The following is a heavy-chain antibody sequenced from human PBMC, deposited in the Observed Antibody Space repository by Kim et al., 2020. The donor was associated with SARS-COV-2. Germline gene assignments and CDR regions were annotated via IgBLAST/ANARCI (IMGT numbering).Heavy chain of an antibody. CDR2: ISYDGSNK. Sequence: GGSLRLSCAASGFTFSSYGMHWVRQAPGKGLEWVAVISYDGSNKYYADSVKGRFTISRDNSKNTLYLQMNSLRAEDTAVYYCAKGTEYSSSACFDYWGQG. D-gene: IGHD6-6*01. J-gene: IGHJ4*02. V-gene: IGHV3-30*18. CDR1: GFTFSSYG. CDR3: AKGTEYSSSACFDY.